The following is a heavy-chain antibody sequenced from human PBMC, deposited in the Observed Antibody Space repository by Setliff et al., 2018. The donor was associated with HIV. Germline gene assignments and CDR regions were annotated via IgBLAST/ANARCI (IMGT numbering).Heavy chain of an antibody. CDR1: GGSFSGYY. J-gene: IGHJ4*02. D-gene: IGHD3-3*01. V-gene: IGHV4-34*01. CDR2: INHSGST. CDR3: ARAFGRNYYYDFWSGYYPGLYFDY. Sequence: TLSLTCAVYGGSFSGYYWSWIRQPPGKGLEWIGEINHSGSTNYNPSLKSRVTISVDTSKNQFSLKLSSVTAADTAVYYCARAFGRNYYYDFWSGYYPGLYFDYWGQGTLVTVSS.